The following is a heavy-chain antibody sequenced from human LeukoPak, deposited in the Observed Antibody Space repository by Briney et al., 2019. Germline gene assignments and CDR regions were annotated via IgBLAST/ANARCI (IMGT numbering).Heavy chain of an antibody. V-gene: IGHV3-48*01. J-gene: IGHJ4*02. Sequence: PGGSLRLSCAASGFTFNSYSMNWVRQAPGKGLEWVSYISSSSNTIYYADSVKGRFTISRDNAKNSLYLQMNSLRAEDTAVYYCEREFLGYWGQGTLVTVSS. CDR2: ISSSSNTI. CDR1: GFTFNSYS. D-gene: IGHD3-16*01. CDR3: EREFLGY.